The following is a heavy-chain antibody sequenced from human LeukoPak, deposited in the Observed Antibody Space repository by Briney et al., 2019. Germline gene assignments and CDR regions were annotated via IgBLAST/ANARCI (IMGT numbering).Heavy chain of an antibody. CDR3: AGALYSNYVLGLYYLDY. Sequence: ASVKVSCKASGYTFTTYGFSWVRQAPGQGLEWMGWIDTYNGNTNYAQRFQGRVTVTTDTSTSTAYMELRSLRSDDTAVYYCAGALYSNYVLGLYYLDYSGQGTLVTVSS. D-gene: IGHD4-11*01. V-gene: IGHV1-18*01. CDR1: GYTFTTYG. CDR2: IDTYNGNT. J-gene: IGHJ4*02.